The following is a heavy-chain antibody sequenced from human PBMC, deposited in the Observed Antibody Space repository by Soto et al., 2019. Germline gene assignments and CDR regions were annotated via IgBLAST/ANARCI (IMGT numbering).Heavy chain of an antibody. CDR1: GYTFTSYY. CDR3: ARDAYDFWSGYYMGVSDPHYYYYYYGMDV. Sequence: ASVKVSCKASGYTFTSYYMHWVRQAPGQGLEWMGIINPSGGSTSYAQKFQGRVTMTRDTSTSTVYMELSSLRSEDTAVYYCARDAYDFWSGYYMGVSDPHYYYYYYGMDVWGKGTTVTVSS. V-gene: IGHV1-46*01. CDR2: INPSGGST. D-gene: IGHD3-3*01. J-gene: IGHJ6*04.